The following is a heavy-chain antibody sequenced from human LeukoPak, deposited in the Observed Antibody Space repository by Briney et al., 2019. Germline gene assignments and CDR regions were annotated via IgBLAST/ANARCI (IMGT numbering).Heavy chain of an antibody. Sequence: GGSLRLSCAASGFPFSGYAMSWVRQAPGRGLEWVSTLDGSKTYYADSVKGRFTISRDKYENTLYLQMNSLRAEDSAVYYCASTSIIRGYDHDQFYWGQGTLVTVSS. CDR3: ASTSIIRGYDHDQFY. D-gene: IGHD5-12*01. CDR2: LDGSKT. CDR1: GFPFSGYA. J-gene: IGHJ4*02. V-gene: IGHV3-23*01.